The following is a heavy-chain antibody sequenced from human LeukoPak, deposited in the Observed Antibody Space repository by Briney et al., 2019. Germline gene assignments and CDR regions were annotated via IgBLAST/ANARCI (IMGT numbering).Heavy chain of an antibody. CDR1: GFTFVSHG. J-gene: IGHJ4*02. CDR2: ISPGSTTI. Sequence: PGGSLRLSCAASGFTFVSHGMIWVRQAPGKGLERLSYISPGSTTINSADSVKDRFTTSRDKAKSSLFLQMNSLRAEDTAVYYCARVRGPTVTTMYFDYWGQGALVTVPS. D-gene: IGHD4-17*01. V-gene: IGHV3-48*01. CDR3: ARVRGPTVTTMYFDY.